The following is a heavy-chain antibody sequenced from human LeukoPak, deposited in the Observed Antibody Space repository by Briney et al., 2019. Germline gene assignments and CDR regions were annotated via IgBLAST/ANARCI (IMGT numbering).Heavy chain of an antibody. CDR3: ARGQSSGSYYYQAFGY. D-gene: IGHD1-26*01. V-gene: IGHV3-74*01. Sequence: PGGSLRLSCAASGFTFSSYWMHWVRQAPGKGLVWVSRIGTDGTGTTYADSVKGRFTISRDNAKNTLYLQMNSLRAEDTAVYYCARGQSSGSYYYQAFGYWGQGTLVTVSS. CDR1: GFTFSSYW. J-gene: IGHJ4*02. CDR2: IGTDGTGT.